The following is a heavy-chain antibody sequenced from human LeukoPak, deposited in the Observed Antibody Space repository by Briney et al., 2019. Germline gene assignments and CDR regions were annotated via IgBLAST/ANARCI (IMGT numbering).Heavy chain of an antibody. D-gene: IGHD3/OR15-3a*01. CDR1: GFTFSSYS. V-gene: IGHV3-21*01. J-gene: IGHJ6*03. CDR2: ISSSSSYI. Sequence: GGSLRLSCAASGFTFSSYSMNWVRQAPGKGLEWVSSISSSSSYIYYADSVRGRFTISRDKAKNSLYLQMNSLRAEDTAVYYCARSGLDYYYYMDVWGKGTSVTVSS. CDR3: ARSGLDYYYYMDV.